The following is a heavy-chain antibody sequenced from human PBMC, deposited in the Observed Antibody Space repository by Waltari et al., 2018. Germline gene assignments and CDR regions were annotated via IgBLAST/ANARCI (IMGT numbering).Heavy chain of an antibody. CDR2: IYYSGTT. CDR3: ARNDGIVGATTGDFDY. D-gene: IGHD1-26*01. V-gene: IGHV4-39*01. J-gene: IGHJ4*02. Sequence: GKGGEWIGSIYYSGTTYYNPSLKSRVTISVDTSKNQFSLKLSSVTAADTAVYYCARNDGIVGATTGDFDYWGQGTLVTVSS.